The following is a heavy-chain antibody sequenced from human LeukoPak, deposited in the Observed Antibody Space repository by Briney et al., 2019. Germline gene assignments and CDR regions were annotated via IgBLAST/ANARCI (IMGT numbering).Heavy chain of an antibody. V-gene: IGHV3-11*01. CDR3: ARGGKVVVAATDFDY. Sequence: PGGSLRLSCVASGFTFSDYYMGWIRQAPGKGLEWVSYISSSGSTIYYADSVKGRFTISRDNAKNSLYLQMNSLRAEDTAVYYCARGGKVVVAATDFDYWGQGTLVTVSS. D-gene: IGHD2-15*01. CDR2: ISSSGSTI. CDR1: GFTFSDYY. J-gene: IGHJ4*02.